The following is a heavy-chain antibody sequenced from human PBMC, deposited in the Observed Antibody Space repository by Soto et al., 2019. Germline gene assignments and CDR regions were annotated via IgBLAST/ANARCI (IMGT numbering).Heavy chain of an antibody. CDR2: ISGSGGST. J-gene: IGHJ6*03. V-gene: IGHV3-23*01. CDR3: AKNLPDPGIAVEVYYYYYYMDV. Sequence: GGSLRLSCAASGFTFSSYAMSWVRQAPGKGLEWVSAISGSGGSTYYADSVKGRFTISRDNSKNTLYLQMNSLRAEDTAVYYCAKNLPDPGIAVEVYYYYYYMDVWGKGTTVTVSS. CDR1: GFTFSSYA. D-gene: IGHD6-19*01.